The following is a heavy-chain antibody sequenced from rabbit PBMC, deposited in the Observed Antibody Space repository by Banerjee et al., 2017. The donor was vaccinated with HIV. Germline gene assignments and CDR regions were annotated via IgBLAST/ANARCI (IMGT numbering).Heavy chain of an antibody. CDR2: IYTGSSGST. CDR3: ATSYSYGGAGSSSGFTRLDL. CDR1: GFSFSSYW. Sequence: QEQLEESGGDLVKPEGSLTLTCTASGFSFSSYWIYWVRQAPGKGLEWIACIYTGSSGSTYYASWAKGRFTISKTSSTTVTLQMTSLTAADTATYFCATSYSYGGAGSSSGFTRLDLRGQGTLVTVS. V-gene: IGHV1S45*01. J-gene: IGHJ3*01. D-gene: IGHD1-1*01.